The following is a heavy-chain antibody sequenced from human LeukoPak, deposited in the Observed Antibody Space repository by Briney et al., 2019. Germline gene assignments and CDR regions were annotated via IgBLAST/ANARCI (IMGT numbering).Heavy chain of an antibody. J-gene: IGHJ4*02. CDR2: IYSSGRT. CDR1: GCTTSSDSHH. Sequence: SQTLSLTCTVSGCTTSSDSHHWIWIRQPAGKGLEWIGRIYSSGRTNYNPSLKSRVTISVDTYKNQFSLNLNFVTAADAAVYYCASAYSPVDYFDYWGQGTLVTVSS. CDR3: ASAYSPVDYFDY. D-gene: IGHD6-13*01. V-gene: IGHV4-61*02.